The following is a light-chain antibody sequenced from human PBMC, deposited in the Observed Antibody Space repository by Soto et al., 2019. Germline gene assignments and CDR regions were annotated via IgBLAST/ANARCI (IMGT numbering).Light chain of an antibody. V-gene: IGKV1-39*01. CDR2: AAS. CDR3: QQSYSTPHFT. J-gene: IGKJ3*01. Sequence: DIQMTQSPSSLSASVGDRVTITCRASQSISSYLNWYQQKPGKAPKLLIYAASSLQSGVPSRFSDSATGTDFTLIISSLHLEDVGTYFCQQSYSTPHFTFGPGTKVDLK. CDR1: QSISSY.